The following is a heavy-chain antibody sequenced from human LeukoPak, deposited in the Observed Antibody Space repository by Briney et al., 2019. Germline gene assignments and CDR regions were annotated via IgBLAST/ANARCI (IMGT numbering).Heavy chain of an antibody. CDR3: ARDLSSPNLWFGEATFDY. V-gene: IGHV6-1*01. Sequence: SQTLSLTCAISGDSVSSNSAAWNWIRQSPSRGLEWLGRTSYRSKWYNDYAVSVKSRITINPDTSKNQFSLQLNSVTPEDTAVYYCARDLSSPNLWFGEATFDYWGQGTLVTVSS. J-gene: IGHJ4*02. CDR2: TSYRSKWYN. CDR1: GDSVSSNSAA. D-gene: IGHD3-10*01.